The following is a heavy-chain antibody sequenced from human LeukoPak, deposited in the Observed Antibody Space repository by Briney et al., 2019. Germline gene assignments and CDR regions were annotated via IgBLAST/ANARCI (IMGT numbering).Heavy chain of an antibody. J-gene: IGHJ5*02. CDR1: GFSFNSYW. CDR3: TRVPNWFDP. V-gene: IGHV3-74*01. CDR2: INSDGSDT. Sequence: GGSLRLSCAASGFSFNSYWMHWVRQAPGKGLVWVARINSDGSDTTYADSVKGRFTISRDNAKNTLYLQMNSLRAEDTAVYYCTRVPNWFDPWGQGTLVTVSS.